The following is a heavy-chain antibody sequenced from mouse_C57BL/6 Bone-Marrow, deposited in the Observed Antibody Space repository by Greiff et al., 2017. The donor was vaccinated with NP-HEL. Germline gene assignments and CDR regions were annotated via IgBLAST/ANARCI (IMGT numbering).Heavy chain of an antibody. Sequence: VKLQESGPELVKPGASVKISCKASGYAFSSSWMNWVKQRPGKGLEWIGRIYPGDGDTNYNGKFKGKATLTADKSSSTAYMQLSSLTSEDSAVYFCAPYYGSPFAYWGQGTLVTVSA. V-gene: IGHV1-82*01. D-gene: IGHD1-1*01. CDR1: GYAFSSSW. CDR3: APYYGSPFAY. CDR2: IYPGDGDT. J-gene: IGHJ3*01.